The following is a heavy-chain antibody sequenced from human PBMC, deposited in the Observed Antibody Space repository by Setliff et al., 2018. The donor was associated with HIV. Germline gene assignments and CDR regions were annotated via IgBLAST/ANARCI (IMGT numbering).Heavy chain of an antibody. CDR3: VRDDYGYNGKGFDY. CDR2: IHTSGST. Sequence: SETLSLTCTVSGDSIGYYYWSWIRQPAGRGLEWMGRIHTSGSTNYNPSLTSRVTLSVDTSKNQFFLKLTSLSAADTAMYYCVRDDYGYNGKGFDYWGPGTLVTVSS. CDR1: GDSIGYYY. J-gene: IGHJ4*02. V-gene: IGHV4-4*07. D-gene: IGHD4-17*01.